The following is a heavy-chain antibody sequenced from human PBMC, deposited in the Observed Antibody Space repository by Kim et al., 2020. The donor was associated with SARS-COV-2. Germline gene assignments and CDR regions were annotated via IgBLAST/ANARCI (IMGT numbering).Heavy chain of an antibody. CDR1: GGSFSGYY. CDR2: INHSGST. CDR3: ARESYVGLLWFGELLARHYSYGMDV. J-gene: IGHJ6*02. V-gene: IGHV4-34*01. Sequence: SETLSLTCAVYGGSFSGYYWSWIRQPPGKGLEWIGEINHSGSTNYNPSLKSRVTISVDTSKNQFSLKLSSVTAADTAVYYCARESYVGLLWFGELLARHYSYGMDVWGQGTTVTVSS. D-gene: IGHD3-10*01.